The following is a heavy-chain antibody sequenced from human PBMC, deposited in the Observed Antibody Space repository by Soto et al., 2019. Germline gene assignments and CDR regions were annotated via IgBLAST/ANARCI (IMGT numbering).Heavy chain of an antibody. CDR3: ARGGGSFDN. CDR2: IYRDGNT. Sequence: EVQLVESGGGLIQPGGSLRLSCAVSGFTVSTNYMTWVRQAPGKGLDWVSLIYRDGNTYYADSVKGRFTISRDNSKNTLYLEMNSLRVDDTAVYYWARGGGSFDNWGQGTLVTVSS. J-gene: IGHJ4*02. CDR1: GFTVSTNY. V-gene: IGHV3-53*01. D-gene: IGHD3-16*01.